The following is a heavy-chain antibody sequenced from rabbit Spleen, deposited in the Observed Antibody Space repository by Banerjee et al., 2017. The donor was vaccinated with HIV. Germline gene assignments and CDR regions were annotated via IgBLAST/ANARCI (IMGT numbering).Heavy chain of an antibody. D-gene: IGHD6-1*01. V-gene: IGHV1S7*01. Sequence: LLKESGEGLVELGGTLKLSCKNSGLDISSYCMNWVRQAPGKGLEWIGYIEPIFGNTSYANWVNGRFTISSHNAQTTLYLQLSGLTAADTATYFCVRDQAGDADSGPYYLNLWGQGTLVTVS. CDR3: VRDQAGDADSGPYYLNL. J-gene: IGHJ4*01. CDR2: IEPIFGNT. CDR1: GLDISSYC.